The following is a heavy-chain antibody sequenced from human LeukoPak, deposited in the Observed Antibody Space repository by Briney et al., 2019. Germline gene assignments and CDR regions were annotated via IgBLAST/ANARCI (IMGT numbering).Heavy chain of an antibody. J-gene: IGHJ3*02. Sequence: PGGSLRLSCAVSGITLSNYGMSWVRQAPGKGLEWVSAISGSGGSTYYADSVKGRFTISRDNSKNTLYLQRNSLRAEDTAVYYCAKDLLWFGELSHDDAFDIWGQGTMVTVSS. V-gene: IGHV3-23*01. CDR1: GITLSNYG. D-gene: IGHD3-10*01. CDR3: AKDLLWFGELSHDDAFDI. CDR2: ISGSGGST.